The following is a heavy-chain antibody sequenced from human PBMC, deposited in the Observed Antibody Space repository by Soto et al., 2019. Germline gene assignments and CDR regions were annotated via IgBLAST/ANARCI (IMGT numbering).Heavy chain of an antibody. CDR3: ARSVLGAQSQTDH. CDR2: IYYTGET. Sequence: QVQLQESGPSLVRPSQTLSLTCSVSGLDVSRGGSYWGWIRQLPGKGLEWMGYIYYTGETFFNPSLESRLRISTDASKTQCSLKLRSVTAADTAVYYCARSVLGAQSQTDHWGQGSLVTVSS. J-gene: IGHJ4*02. D-gene: IGHD2-8*02. CDR1: GLDVSRGGSY. V-gene: IGHV4-31*03.